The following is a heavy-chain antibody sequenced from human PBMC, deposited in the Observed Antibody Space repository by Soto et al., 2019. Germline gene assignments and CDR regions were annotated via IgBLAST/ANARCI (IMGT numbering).Heavy chain of an antibody. CDR1: GGSISSYY. CDR3: ARHNYGSGSTYFDY. CDR2: IYYSGST. Sequence: PSETLSLTCTVSGGSISSYYWSWIRQPPGKGLEWIGFIYYSGSTNYTPSLKSRVTISVVTSKNQFSLKLNSMTASDTAVYYCARHNYGSGSTYFDYWGQGTLVTVSS. V-gene: IGHV4-59*08. J-gene: IGHJ4*02. D-gene: IGHD3-10*01.